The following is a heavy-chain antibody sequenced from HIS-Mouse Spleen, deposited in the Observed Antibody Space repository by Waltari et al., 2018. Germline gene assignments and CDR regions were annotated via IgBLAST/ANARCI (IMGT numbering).Heavy chain of an antibody. Sequence: EVQLVETGGGLIQPGGSLRLSCAASGFTVSSNYMSWVRQAPGKGLESCSVIYSGGSTYYADSVKGRFTISRDNSKNTLYLQMNSLRAEDTAVYYCARHYYYGSGSYYFDYWGQGTLVTVSS. CDR3: ARHYYYGSGSYYFDY. V-gene: IGHV3-53*02. CDR2: IYSGGST. J-gene: IGHJ4*02. CDR1: GFTVSSNY. D-gene: IGHD3-10*01.